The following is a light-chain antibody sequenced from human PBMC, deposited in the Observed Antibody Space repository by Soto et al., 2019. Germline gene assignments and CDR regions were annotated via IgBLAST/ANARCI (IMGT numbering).Light chain of an antibody. Sequence: EIVLTQSPATLSLSPGERATLSCRASQSFSSYLAWYQQKPGQAPRLLIYDASRKATGIPARFSVRGSGTDFTLTISSLEPADFAVYYCQQRSNWPPVITFGQGTRLEIK. CDR2: DAS. V-gene: IGKV3-11*01. CDR3: QQRSNWPPVIT. CDR1: QSFSSY. J-gene: IGKJ5*01.